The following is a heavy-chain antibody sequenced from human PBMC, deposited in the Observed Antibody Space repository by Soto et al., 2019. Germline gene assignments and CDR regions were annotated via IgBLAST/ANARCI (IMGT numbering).Heavy chain of an antibody. V-gene: IGHV4-59*08. CDR3: ARHNYGSGSTYFDY. CDR1: GGSISSYY. J-gene: IGHJ4*02. Sequence: SETLSLTCTVSGGSISSYYWSWIRQPPGKGLEWIGYIYYSGSTNYSPSLKSRVTISVDTSENQFSLKLNSMTAADTAVYYCARHNYGSGSTYFDYWGQGTLVTVSS. D-gene: IGHD3-10*01. CDR2: IYYSGST.